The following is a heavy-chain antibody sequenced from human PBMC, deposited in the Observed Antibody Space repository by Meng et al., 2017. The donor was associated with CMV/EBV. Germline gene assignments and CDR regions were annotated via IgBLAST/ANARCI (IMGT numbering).Heavy chain of an antibody. D-gene: IGHD2-2*01. J-gene: IGHJ4*02. CDR1: GFTFSSYA. Sequence: GESLKISCAASGFTFSSYAMHWVRQAPGKGLEWVAVISYDGSNKYYADSVKGRFTISRDNSKNTLYLQMNSLRAEDTAVYYCARGPGVVVPAATDYWGQGTLVTVSS. CDR3: ARGPGVVVPAATDY. CDR2: ISYDGSNK. V-gene: IGHV3-30*04.